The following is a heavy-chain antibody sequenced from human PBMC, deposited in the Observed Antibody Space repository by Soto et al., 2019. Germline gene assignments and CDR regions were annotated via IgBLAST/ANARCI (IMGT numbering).Heavy chain of an antibody. Sequence: GASVKVSCKASGGTFSSYAISWVRQAPGQGLEWMGGIIPIFGTANYAQKFQGRVTITADESTSTAYMEPSSLRSEDTAVYYCAELGSGYEFDYWGQGTLVTVSS. CDR2: IIPIFGTA. D-gene: IGHD5-12*01. CDR1: GGTFSSYA. V-gene: IGHV1-69*13. J-gene: IGHJ4*02. CDR3: AELGSGYEFDY.